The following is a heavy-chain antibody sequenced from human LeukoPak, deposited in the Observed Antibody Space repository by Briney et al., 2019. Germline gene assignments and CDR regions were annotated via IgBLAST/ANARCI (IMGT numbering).Heavy chain of an antibody. Sequence: SETLSLTCTVSGGSISSGDYYWSWIRQPPGKGLEWIGYIYYSGSTNYNPSLKSRVTISVDTSMNQFSLKLSSVTAADTAVYYCARAVDDFWSGSPLGWFDPWGQGTLVTVSS. CDR3: ARAVDDFWSGSPLGWFDP. V-gene: IGHV4-61*08. D-gene: IGHD3-3*01. CDR2: IYYSGST. J-gene: IGHJ5*02. CDR1: GGSISSGDYY.